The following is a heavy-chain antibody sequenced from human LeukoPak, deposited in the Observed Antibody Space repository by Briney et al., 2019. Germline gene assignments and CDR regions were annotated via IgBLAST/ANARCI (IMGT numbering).Heavy chain of an antibody. CDR2: IYPGDSDT. CDR1: GYSFTSFW. V-gene: IGHV5-51*01. CDR3: ARRLHSSGWYYFDY. Sequence: GESLKISCKGSGYSFTSFWIGWVRQMPGKGLKYMGIIYPGDSDTRYSPSFQGQVTISADTSITTAYLQWSSLKASDTAVYYCARRLHSSGWYYFDYWGQGTLVTVSS. D-gene: IGHD6-19*01. J-gene: IGHJ4*02.